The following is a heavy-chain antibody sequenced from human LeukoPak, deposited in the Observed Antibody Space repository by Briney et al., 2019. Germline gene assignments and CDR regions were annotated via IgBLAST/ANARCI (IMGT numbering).Heavy chain of an antibody. CDR1: GDSVSSTNYY. J-gene: IGHJ5*02. Sequence: SETLSLTCVVSGDSVSSTNYYWGWIRQPPGKGLEWIGSMYYGGGTYYNSSLRSRVTISIDMSKSQFSLKVTSVTAADTGVYYCARQKYDVGWFDPWGQGTLVTVSS. CDR3: ARQKYDVGWFDP. CDR2: MYYGGGT. D-gene: IGHD2-8*01. V-gene: IGHV4-39*01.